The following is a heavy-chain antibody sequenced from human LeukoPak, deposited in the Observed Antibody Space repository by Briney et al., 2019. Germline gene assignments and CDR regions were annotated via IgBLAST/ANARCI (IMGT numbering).Heavy chain of an antibody. V-gene: IGHV3-30*04. J-gene: IGHJ5*02. D-gene: IGHD6-19*01. CDR2: ISYDGSNK. CDR3: ARDDIAVAGNNWLDP. CDR1: GFTFSIYA. Sequence: PGRSLRLSCAASGFTFSIYAMHWVRQAPGKGPEWVAVISYDGSNKYYADSVKGRFTISRDNSKNTLYLQMNSLRAEDTAVYYCARDDIAVAGNNWLDPWGQGTLVTVSS.